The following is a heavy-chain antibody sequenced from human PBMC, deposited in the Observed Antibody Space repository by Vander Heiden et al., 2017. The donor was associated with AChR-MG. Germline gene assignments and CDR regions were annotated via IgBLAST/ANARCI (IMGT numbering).Heavy chain of an antibody. D-gene: IGHD1-26*01. CDR3: ASGSGSRGGWYFDL. CDR2: ISYDGSNK. V-gene: IGHV3-30-3*01. J-gene: IGHJ2*01. CDR1: GFTVGSYA. Sequence: QVPLVESWGGVVQPGRSLRPSCAAPGFTVGSYAMHWVGQAPGKGLEWVAVISYDGSNKYYADSVKGRFTISRDNSKNTLYLQMNSLRAEDTAVYYCASGSGSRGGWYFDLWGRGTLVTVSS.